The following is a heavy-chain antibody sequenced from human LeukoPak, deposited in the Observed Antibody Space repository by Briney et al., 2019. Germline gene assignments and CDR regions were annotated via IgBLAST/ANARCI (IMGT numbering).Heavy chain of an antibody. Sequence: ASVNVSCKASGYTFTEYYMHWVRQAPGQGLEWMGWINPNSGGANYAEKFQGRVTMTRDTSISTAYMELSRLRYDDTALYYCARGQSLNDYWGQGTLVTVSS. CDR1: GYTFTEYY. CDR3: ARGQSLNDY. J-gene: IGHJ4*02. V-gene: IGHV1-2*02. CDR2: INPNSGGA.